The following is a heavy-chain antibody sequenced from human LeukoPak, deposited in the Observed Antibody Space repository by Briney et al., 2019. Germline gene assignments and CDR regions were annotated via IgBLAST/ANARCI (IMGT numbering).Heavy chain of an antibody. D-gene: IGHD3-16*01. J-gene: IGHJ5*02. CDR2: INHSGST. CDR3: ARLRLYDYVWENWFDP. Sequence: SETLSLTCAVYGGSFSGYYWSWIRQPPGKGLEWIGEINHSGSTNYNPSLKSRVTISVDTSKNQFSLKLSSVTAADTAVYYCARLRLYDYVWENWFDPWGQGTLVTVSS. V-gene: IGHV4-34*01. CDR1: GGSFSGYY.